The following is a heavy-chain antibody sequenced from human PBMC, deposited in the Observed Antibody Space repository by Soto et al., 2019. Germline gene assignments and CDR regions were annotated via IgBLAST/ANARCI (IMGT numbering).Heavy chain of an antibody. CDR1: GFTFDDYA. Sequence: EVQLVDSGGGLAQPGRSLRLSCAASGFTFDDYAMHWVRQAPGKGLEWVSGISWNSGSIGYADSVKGRFTISRDNAKKSLYLQMNSLTAEDTALYYCASGRGYDILTGYYPYFDYWGQGTLVTVSS. CDR2: ISWNSGSI. V-gene: IGHV3-9*01. CDR3: ASGRGYDILTGYYPYFDY. J-gene: IGHJ4*02. D-gene: IGHD3-9*01.